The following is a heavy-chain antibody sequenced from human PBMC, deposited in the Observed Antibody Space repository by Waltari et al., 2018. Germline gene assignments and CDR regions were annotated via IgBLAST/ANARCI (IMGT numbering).Heavy chain of an antibody. CDR1: GGSFSGYY. J-gene: IGHJ4*02. D-gene: IGHD3-22*01. CDR3: ARGRLAHIYYDSSGYSEEPFDY. V-gene: IGHV4-34*01. Sequence: QVQLQQWGAGLLKPSETLSLTCAVYGGSFSGYYWSWIRQPPGKGLEWIGEINHSGRTNYNPSRKSRVTISVDTSKNQFSLKLSSVTAADTAVYYCARGRLAHIYYDSSGYSEEPFDYWGQGTLVTVSS. CDR2: INHSGRT.